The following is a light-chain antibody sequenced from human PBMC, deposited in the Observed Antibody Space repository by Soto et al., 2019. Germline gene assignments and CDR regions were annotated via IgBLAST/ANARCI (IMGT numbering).Light chain of an antibody. CDR2: GAS. CDR3: QQYNNWPLWT. CDR1: QSVSSH. Sequence: IVMTQSPATLAVSPCEGAALSGRASQSVSSHLAWYQQKPGQAPRLLIYGASTRAAGIPARFSGSGSGTEFTLTISSLQSEDFAVYYCQQYNNWPLWTFGQGTKVDI. J-gene: IGKJ1*01. V-gene: IGKV3-15*01.